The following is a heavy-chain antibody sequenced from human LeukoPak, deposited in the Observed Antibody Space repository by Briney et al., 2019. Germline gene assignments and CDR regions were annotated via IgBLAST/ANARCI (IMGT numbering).Heavy chain of an antibody. J-gene: IGHJ4*02. CDR2: IYYSGST. Sequence: SETLSLTCTVSGGSISSYYWSWIRQPPGKGLEWIGCIYYSGSTNYNPSLKSRVTISVDTSKNQFSLKLSSVTAADTAVYYCARSLPAAMVDLFDYWGQGTLVTVSS. CDR3: ARSLPAAMVDLFDY. V-gene: IGHV4-59*01. D-gene: IGHD2-2*01. CDR1: GGSISSYY.